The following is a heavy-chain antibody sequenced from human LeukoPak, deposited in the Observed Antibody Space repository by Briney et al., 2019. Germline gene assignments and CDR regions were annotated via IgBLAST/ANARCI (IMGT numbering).Heavy chain of an antibody. Sequence: ASVKVSCKASGYTFTGYYMHWVRQAPGQGLEWIGWINPNSGGTNYAQKFQGRVTMTRDTSIRTAYMELSRLRSDDTAVYYCAKNDFWSDYAVDYWGQGTLVTVSS. D-gene: IGHD3-3*01. J-gene: IGHJ4*02. V-gene: IGHV1-2*02. CDR1: GYTFTGYY. CDR2: INPNSGGT. CDR3: AKNDFWSDYAVDY.